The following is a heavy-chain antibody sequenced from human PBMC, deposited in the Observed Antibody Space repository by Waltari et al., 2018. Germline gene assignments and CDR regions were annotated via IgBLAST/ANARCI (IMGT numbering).Heavy chain of an antibody. V-gene: IGHV3-66*01. CDR3: AALTAHDY. CDR1: GLTVSNNY. Sequence: EVQLVESGGGLVQPGGSLGLPGAASGLTVSNNYMSWVRQVPGKGLEWVSLIYSAGNTYYADSVKGRFTISRDSSKNTLYLQMNSLRAEDTAVYYCAALTAHDYWGQGTLVTVSS. CDR2: IYSAGNT. J-gene: IGHJ4*02. D-gene: IGHD7-27*01.